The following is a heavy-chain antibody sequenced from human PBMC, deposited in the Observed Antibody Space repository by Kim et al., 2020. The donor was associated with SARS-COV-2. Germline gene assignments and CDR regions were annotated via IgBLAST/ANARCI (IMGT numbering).Heavy chain of an antibody. CDR1: GFTFSSYW. CDR3: ARVTMVRGVNEDYYYGMDV. Sequence: GGSLRLSCAASGFTFSSYWMSWVRQAPGKGLEWVANIKQDGSEKYYVDSVKGRFTISRDNAKNSLYLQMNSLRAEDTAVYYCARVTMVRGVNEDYYYGMDVWGQGTTVTVSS. D-gene: IGHD3-10*01. V-gene: IGHV3-7*03. CDR2: IKQDGSEK. J-gene: IGHJ6*02.